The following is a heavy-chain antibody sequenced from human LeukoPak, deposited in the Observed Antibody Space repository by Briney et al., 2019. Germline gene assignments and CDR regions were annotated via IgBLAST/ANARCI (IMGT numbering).Heavy chain of an antibody. CDR1: GFTFSSYW. V-gene: IGHV3-74*01. Sequence: GGSLRLSCAASGFTFSSYWMHWVRQTPGKGLVWVSRINSDGSSTVSADSVKGRFTISRDNAMNTLYLQMNSLRAEDTAVYYCARDLRSPSDTNVAIDYWGQGTLVTVSS. CDR2: INSDGSST. CDR3: ARDLRSPSDTNVAIDY. J-gene: IGHJ4*02.